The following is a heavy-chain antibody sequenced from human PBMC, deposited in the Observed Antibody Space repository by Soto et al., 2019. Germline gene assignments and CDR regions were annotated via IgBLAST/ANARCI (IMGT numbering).Heavy chain of an antibody. V-gene: IGHV1-3*01. J-gene: IGHJ5*02. D-gene: IGHD6-13*01. Sequence: ASVKVSCKASGYTFTSYAMHWVRQAPGQRLEWMGWINAGNGNTKYSQKFQGRVTITRDTSASTAYMELSSLRSEDTAVYYCARAPPYSSPFDPWGQGTLVTVSS. CDR1: GYTFTSYA. CDR2: INAGNGNT. CDR3: ARAPPYSSPFDP.